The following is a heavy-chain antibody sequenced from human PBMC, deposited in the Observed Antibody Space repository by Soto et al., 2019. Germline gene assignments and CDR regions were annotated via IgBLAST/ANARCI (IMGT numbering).Heavy chain of an antibody. CDR2: IYNDGTT. V-gene: IGHV3-53*01. J-gene: IGHJ6*02. CDR3: VRPLPSGRNYGMDV. D-gene: IGHD3-10*01. CDR1: GLSVRNNY. Sequence: PGGSLRLSCTASGLSVRNNYMGWVRQAPGMGLEWVSVIYNDGTTYYADSVKGRFTLSRDTSKNTLSLQMDSLRAEDTAVYYCVRPLPSGRNYGMDVWGQGTTVTVSS.